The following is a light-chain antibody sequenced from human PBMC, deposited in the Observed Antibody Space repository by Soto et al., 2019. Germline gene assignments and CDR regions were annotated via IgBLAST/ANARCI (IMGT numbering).Light chain of an antibody. J-gene: IGKJ4*01. CDR1: QSVSGN. CDR2: SAS. CDR3: QQYNNWPLT. Sequence: EVVMTQSPATLSVSPGERVTLSCRASQSVSGNLASYQQKPGQAPRLLIYSASTRATGIPARFSGSGSGTEFTLTISSLQSEDFAVYYCQQYNNWPLTFGGGTKVEIK. V-gene: IGKV3-15*01.